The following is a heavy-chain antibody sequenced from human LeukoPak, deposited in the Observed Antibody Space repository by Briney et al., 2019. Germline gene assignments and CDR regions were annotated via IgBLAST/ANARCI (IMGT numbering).Heavy chain of an antibody. J-gene: IGHJ4*02. D-gene: IGHD4-11*01. V-gene: IGHV3-9*01. Sequence: PGRSLRLSCAASGFTLGDYDIHWVRQAPGKGPEWVSSISSNSDTIAYAEPVKGRFTISRDNAKNSLYLQMNSLRAEDTAVYYCARDYSWGFDQWGQGTLVTVSS. CDR2: ISSNSDTI. CDR3: ARDYSWGFDQ. CDR1: GFTLGDYD.